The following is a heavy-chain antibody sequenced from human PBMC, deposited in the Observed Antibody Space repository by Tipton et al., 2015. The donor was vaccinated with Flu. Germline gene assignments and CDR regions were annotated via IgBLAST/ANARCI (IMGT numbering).Heavy chain of an antibody. Sequence: LRLSCAVCGGSFSGYYWSWIRQPPGKGLEWIGESNHSGSTNYNPSLKSRVTISVDTSKNQYSLKLSSVTAVDTAEYYCASRAATAAPVWYFGLWGRGTLVTVAS. CDR1: GGSFSGYY. D-gene: IGHD6-25*01. CDR3: ASRAATAAPVWYFGL. CDR2: SNHSGST. J-gene: IGHJ2*01. V-gene: IGHV4-34*01.